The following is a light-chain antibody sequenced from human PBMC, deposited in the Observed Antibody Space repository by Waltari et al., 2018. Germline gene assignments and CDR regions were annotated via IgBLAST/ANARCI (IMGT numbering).Light chain of an antibody. V-gene: IGLV3-21*04. CDR3: QVWDTSIDLSV. CDR1: TIAEKN. CDR2: YDS. Sequence: SYVLTQAPSVSVAPGETARITCGGNTIAEKNVQWYQQKPGQAPVLVIFYDSDRPSGIPERFSGSNSGNTATLTISRAEAGDEADYYCQVWDTSIDLSVFGTGTKVTVL. J-gene: IGLJ1*01.